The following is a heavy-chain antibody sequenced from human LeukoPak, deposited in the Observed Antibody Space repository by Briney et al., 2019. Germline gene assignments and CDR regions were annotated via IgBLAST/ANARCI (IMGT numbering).Heavy chain of an antibody. J-gene: IGHJ5*02. Sequence: GASVKVPCKASGGTFSSYAISWVRQAPGQGLEWMGGIIPIFGTANYAQKFQGRVTITADESTSTAYMELSSLRSEDTAVYYCARKHVVPAASVFWFDPWGQGTLVTVSS. CDR3: ARKHVVPAASVFWFDP. CDR2: IIPIFGTA. V-gene: IGHV1-69*13. D-gene: IGHD2-2*01. CDR1: GGTFSSYA.